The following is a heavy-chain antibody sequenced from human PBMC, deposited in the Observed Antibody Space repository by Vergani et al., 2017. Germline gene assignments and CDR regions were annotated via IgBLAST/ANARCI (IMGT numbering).Heavy chain of an antibody. D-gene: IGHD2-8*01. J-gene: IGHJ6*02. CDR1: GFTFSEFS. V-gene: IGHV3-21*06. CDR2: IGSSGPYI. Sequence: VQRGESGGGRVKPGGSLRLSCAASGFTFSEFSMSWVCQAPGKGLEWVAFIGSSGPYINYADSVKGRFIISRDNTNNSLFLQLRSLRAEDAAVYYCARDCTSGGCPDNYGMDVWGQ. CDR3: ARDCTSGGCPDNYGMDV.